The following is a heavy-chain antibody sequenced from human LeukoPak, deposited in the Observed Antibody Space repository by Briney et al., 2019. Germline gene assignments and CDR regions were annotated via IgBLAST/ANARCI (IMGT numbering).Heavy chain of an antibody. CDR2: INSDGSST. Sequence: PGGSLRLSCAASGFTFSNYWMHWVRHVPGKGLVWVSRINSDGSSTNYADSVKGRFTISRDNAKNTLYLQMNSLRAEDTAMYYCARAVYYSNYLGYWGQGTLVTVSS. CDR1: GFTFSNYW. D-gene: IGHD3-10*01. V-gene: IGHV3-74*01. J-gene: IGHJ4*01. CDR3: ARAVYYSNYLGY.